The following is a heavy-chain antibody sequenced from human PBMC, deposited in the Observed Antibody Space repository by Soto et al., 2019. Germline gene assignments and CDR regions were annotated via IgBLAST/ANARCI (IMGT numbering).Heavy chain of an antibody. V-gene: IGHV1-18*01. CDR1: GYTFTSYG. Sequence: ASVKVSCKASGYTFTSYGISWVRQAPGQGLEWMGWISAYNGNTNYAQKLQGRVTMTTDTSTSTAYMELRSLRSDDTAVYYCARPRYCSGGSCYSTGSWHYFDYWGQGTLVTVSS. CDR3: ARPRYCSGGSCYSTGSWHYFDY. CDR2: ISAYNGNT. J-gene: IGHJ4*02. D-gene: IGHD2-15*01.